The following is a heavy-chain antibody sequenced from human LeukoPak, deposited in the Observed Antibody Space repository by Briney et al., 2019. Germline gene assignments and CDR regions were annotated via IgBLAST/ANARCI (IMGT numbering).Heavy chain of an antibody. D-gene: IGHD6-25*01. CDR1: GGTFSSYA. V-gene: IGHV1-69*05. CDR3: ARYGFSSVWQGGWHAFDI. Sequence: ASVKVSCKASGGTFSSYAISWVRQAPGQGLERMGGIIPIFGTANYAQKFQGRVTITTDESTSTAYMELSSLRSEDTAVYYCARYGFSSVWQGGWHAFDIWGHGTMVTVSS. J-gene: IGHJ3*02. CDR2: IIPIFGTA.